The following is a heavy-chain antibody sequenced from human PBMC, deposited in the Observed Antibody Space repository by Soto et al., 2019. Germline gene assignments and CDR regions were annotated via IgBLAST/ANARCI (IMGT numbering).Heavy chain of an antibody. J-gene: IGHJ5*02. V-gene: IGHV2-5*01. CDR3: ARPYYFGSAWKS. D-gene: IGHD3-10*01. CDR1: GFSISTKGVG. CDR2: IYRYDDK. Sequence: PTRVRNTQALTLSGTFSGFSISTKGVGVGWIRQPPGKALEWLALIYRYDDKRYSPSRMCRRTITKDTSKNQEVLTMTTMNPVDSATYSCARPYYFGSAWKSWGQGTLVTVSS.